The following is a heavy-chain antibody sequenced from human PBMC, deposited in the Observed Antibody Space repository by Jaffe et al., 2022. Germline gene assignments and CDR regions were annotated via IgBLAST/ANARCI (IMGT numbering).Heavy chain of an antibody. CDR2: ISATGGSA. J-gene: IGHJ5*02. V-gene: IGHV3-23*01. CDR1: GFTFRTFA. Sequence: EVQLLESGGGLVQPGGSLRLSCAASGFTFRTFAMSWVRQTPGQGLEWVSSISATGGSADYAESVKGRFTISRDNSKKMLYLQMNSLRAEDTALYYCAKSGNDFWSGYPPRSDWYDTWGQGSLVTVSS. D-gene: IGHD3-3*01. CDR3: AKSGNDFWSGYPPRSDWYDT.